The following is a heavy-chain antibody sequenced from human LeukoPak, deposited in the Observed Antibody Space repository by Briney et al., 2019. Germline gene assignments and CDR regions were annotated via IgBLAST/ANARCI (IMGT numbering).Heavy chain of an antibody. Sequence: SETLSLTCTVSGGSISSYYWSWIRQPPGKGLEWIGYIYYSGSTNYNPSLKSRVTISVDTSKNQFSLKLSSVTAADTAVYYCARTSTVTTGSWFGPWGQGTLVTVSS. V-gene: IGHV4-59*01. J-gene: IGHJ5*02. CDR3: ARTSTVTTGSWFGP. CDR1: GGSISSYY. D-gene: IGHD4-17*01. CDR2: IYYSGST.